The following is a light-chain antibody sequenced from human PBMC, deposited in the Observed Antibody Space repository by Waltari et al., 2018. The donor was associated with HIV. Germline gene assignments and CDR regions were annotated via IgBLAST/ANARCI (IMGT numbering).Light chain of an antibody. CDR1: QSLLHSNGYNY. CDR2: LNS. J-gene: IGKJ1*01. CDR3: MQALQTPLT. Sequence: DIVMTQSPLSLPVTPGEPASISCRSSQSLLHSNGYNYLDWYLQKPGQSPQLLIYLNSNRASGVPVRFSGSGSGTDFTLRISRVEAEDVGVYYCMQALQTPLTFGQGTKVEIK. V-gene: IGKV2-28*01.